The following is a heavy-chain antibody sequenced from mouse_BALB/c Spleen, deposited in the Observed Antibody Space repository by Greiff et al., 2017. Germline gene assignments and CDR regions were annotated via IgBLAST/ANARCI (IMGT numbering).Heavy chain of an antibody. Sequence: EVKLVESGGGLVQPGGSLRLSCATSGFTFTDYYMSWVRQPPGKALEWLGFIRNKANGYTTEYGASVKGRFTISRDNSQSILYLQMNTLRAEDSATYYCARDLITTGAMDYWGQGTSVTVSS. CDR1: GFTFTDYY. V-gene: IGHV7-3*02. J-gene: IGHJ4*01. CDR3: ARDLITTGAMDY. CDR2: IRNKANGYTT. D-gene: IGHD2-4*01.